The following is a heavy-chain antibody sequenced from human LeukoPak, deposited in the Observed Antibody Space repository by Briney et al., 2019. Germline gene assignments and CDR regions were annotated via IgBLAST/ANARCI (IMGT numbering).Heavy chain of an antibody. CDR1: GYAFTSYG. Sequence: ASVTVSCKASGYAFTSYGISWVRQPPGQGLEWMGWISTYTGNTNYAQKLQGRVTVTTDTSTSTAYMELRSLRSDDTAVYYCARSITVTLDWFDPWGQGTLVTVPS. V-gene: IGHV1-18*01. D-gene: IGHD4-11*01. J-gene: IGHJ5*02. CDR3: ARSITVTLDWFDP. CDR2: ISTYTGNT.